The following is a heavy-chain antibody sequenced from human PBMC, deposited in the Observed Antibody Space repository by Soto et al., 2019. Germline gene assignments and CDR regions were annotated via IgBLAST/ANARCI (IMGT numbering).Heavy chain of an antibody. Sequence: ASVKVSCKASGYTFTSYYMNWVRQAPGQGLEWLGIINPNDGNTTYAQKLQGRVTMTTDTSTSTAYMELRSLTSDDTAVYYCARGVIAVSGTFDYWGQGTLVTVSS. CDR1: GYTFTSYY. J-gene: IGHJ4*02. D-gene: IGHD6-19*01. CDR3: ARGVIAVSGTFDY. CDR2: INPNDGNT. V-gene: IGHV1-46*01.